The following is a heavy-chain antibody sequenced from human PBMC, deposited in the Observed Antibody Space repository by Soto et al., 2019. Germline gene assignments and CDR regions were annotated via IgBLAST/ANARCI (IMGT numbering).Heavy chain of an antibody. CDR1: GFTFYDYA. CDR2: ISWNSGSI. D-gene: IGHD3-22*01. V-gene: IGHV3-9*01. J-gene: IGHJ3*02. CDR3: AKDISYYDSSGHDFDI. Sequence: EVQLVESGGGLVQPGRSLRLSCAASGFTFYDYAMHWVRQAPGKGLEWVSGISWNSGSIGYADSVKGRFTISRDNAKNSLYLQMNSLRAEDTALYYCAKDISYYDSSGHDFDIWGQGTMVTVSS.